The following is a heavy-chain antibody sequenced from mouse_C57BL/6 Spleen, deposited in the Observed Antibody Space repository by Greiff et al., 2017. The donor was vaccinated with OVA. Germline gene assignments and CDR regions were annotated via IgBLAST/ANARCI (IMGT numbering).Heavy chain of an antibody. J-gene: IGHJ1*03. CDR3: APTGTGYFDV. V-gene: IGHV1-85*01. CDR2: IYPRAGST. Sequence: VKLVESGPELVKPGASVKLSCKASGYTFTSYDINWVKQRPGQGLAWIGWIYPRAGSTKYTEKFTGKATLTVDTSSSTAYMELHSLTSEDSAVYFCAPTGTGYFDVWGTGTTVTVSS. D-gene: IGHD4-1*02. CDR1: GYTFTSYD.